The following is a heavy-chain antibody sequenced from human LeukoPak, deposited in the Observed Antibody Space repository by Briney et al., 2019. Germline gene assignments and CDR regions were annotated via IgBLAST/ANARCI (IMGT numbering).Heavy chain of an antibody. V-gene: IGHV4-31*03. Sequence: SETLSLTCTVSGGSISSGGYYWSWIRQHPGKGLEWIGYIYYSGSTYYNPSLKSRVTISVDTSKNQFSLKLSSVTAADTAVYYCARSYYYYYMDVWGKGTTATVSS. CDR3: ARSYYYYYMDV. J-gene: IGHJ6*03. CDR2: IYYSGST. CDR1: GGSISSGGYY.